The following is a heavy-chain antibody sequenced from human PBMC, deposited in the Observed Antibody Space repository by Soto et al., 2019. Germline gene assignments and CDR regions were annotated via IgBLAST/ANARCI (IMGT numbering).Heavy chain of an antibody. CDR2: ITNSGATT. D-gene: IGHD6-13*01. J-gene: IGHJ4*02. V-gene: IGHV3-23*01. CDR1: GFTFSVFA. Sequence: EMQLLESGGGLVQPGGSLRLSCATSGFTFSVFAMSWVRQAPGKGLEWVSTITNSGATTYYADSVKGRFTISRDNSKNTLYLQINSLRAEDTAVYYCAKGGSWYNYWGQGTLVTVSS. CDR3: AKGGSWYNY.